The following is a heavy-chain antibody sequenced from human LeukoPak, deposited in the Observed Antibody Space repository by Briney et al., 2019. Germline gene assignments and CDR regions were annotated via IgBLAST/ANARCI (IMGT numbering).Heavy chain of an antibody. CDR1: GGSISSGGYS. D-gene: IGHD2-15*01. V-gene: IGHV4-30-2*01. CDR3: ARMRCSGGSCYSGAWFDP. CDR2: IYHSGST. J-gene: IGHJ5*02. Sequence: SETLSLTCAVSGGSISSGGYSWSWIRQPPGKGLEWIGYIYHSGSTYYNPSLKSRVTISVDRSKNQFSLKLSSVTAADTAVYYCARMRCSGGSCYSGAWFDPWGQGTLVTVSS.